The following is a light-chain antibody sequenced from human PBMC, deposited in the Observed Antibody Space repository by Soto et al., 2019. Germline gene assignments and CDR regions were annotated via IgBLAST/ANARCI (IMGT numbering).Light chain of an antibody. Sequence: SALTQPASVSGSPGQSITISCTGTISDVSGYNFVSWYQQYPGEAPKLMIYDVSNRPSGVSNRFSGSKSGNTASLTIPGLQAEDEADYYCSSYTSSNTYVFGTGTKVTVL. CDR2: DVS. J-gene: IGLJ1*01. V-gene: IGLV2-14*03. CDR3: SSYTSSNTYV. CDR1: ISDVSGYNF.